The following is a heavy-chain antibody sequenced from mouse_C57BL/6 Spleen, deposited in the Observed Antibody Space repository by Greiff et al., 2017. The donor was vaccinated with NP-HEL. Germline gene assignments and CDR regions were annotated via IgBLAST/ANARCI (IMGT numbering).Heavy chain of an antibody. CDR1: GFNIKNTY. V-gene: IGHV14-3*01. CDR2: IDPANGNT. CDR3: ASYDYDDGRFAY. D-gene: IGHD2-4*01. J-gene: IGHJ3*01. Sequence: EVQLQQSVAELVRPGASVKLSCTASGFNIKNTYMHWVKQRPEQGLEWIGRIDPANGNTKYAPKFQGKATITAETSSNTAYLQLSSLTSEDTAIHYCASYDYDDGRFAYWGQGTLVTVSA.